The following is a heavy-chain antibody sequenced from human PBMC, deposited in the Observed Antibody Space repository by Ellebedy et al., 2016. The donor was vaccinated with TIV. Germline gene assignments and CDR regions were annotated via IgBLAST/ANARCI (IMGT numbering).Heavy chain of an antibody. J-gene: IGHJ4*02. CDR2: IIPLFGRA. D-gene: IGHD3-9*01. V-gene: IGHV1-69*13. Sequence: ASVKVSCKASGGSFNSDPLNWERQAPGQGLEWMGGIIPLFGRANYASKFQGRVTITADDSSSTAYMKFSSLTSEDAAVYYCATKGGPGSDSLTGYLLNYWGQGTLVAVSA. CDR3: ATKGGPGSDSLTGYLLNY. CDR1: GGSFNSDP.